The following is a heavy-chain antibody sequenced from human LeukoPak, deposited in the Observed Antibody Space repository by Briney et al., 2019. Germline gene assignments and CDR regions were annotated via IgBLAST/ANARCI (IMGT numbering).Heavy chain of an antibody. J-gene: IGHJ4*02. V-gene: IGHV4-39*02. D-gene: IGHD1-26*01. CDR2: IYYSGST. CDR3: AREGLVGATAYIDY. CDR1: GGSISSSSYY. Sequence: SETLSLTCTVSGGSISSSSYYWGWIRQPPGKGLEWIGSIYYSGSTYYNPSLKSRVTISVDTSKNQFSLKLSSVTAADTAVYYCAREGLVGATAYIDYWGQGTLVTVSS.